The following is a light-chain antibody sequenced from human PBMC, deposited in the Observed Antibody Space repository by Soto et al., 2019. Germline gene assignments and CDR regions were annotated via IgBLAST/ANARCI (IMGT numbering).Light chain of an antibody. V-gene: IGKV1-39*01. CDR2: AAS. CDR3: QQSYTTSWT. Sequence: DIQMTQSPSSLSASVGDRLTITCRASQSITRYLNWYQQKPGKAPKLLIYAASSVQSGVPSRFSGSGSGTDFTLTISSLQAEDIATYYCQQSYTTSWTFGQGTKVEIK. CDR1: QSITRY. J-gene: IGKJ1*01.